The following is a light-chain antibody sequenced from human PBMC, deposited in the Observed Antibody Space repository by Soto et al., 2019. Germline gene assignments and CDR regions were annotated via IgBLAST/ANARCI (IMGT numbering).Light chain of an antibody. CDR1: QSVSSNY. V-gene: IGKV3-20*01. CDR3: QHYGRSAYT. CDR2: GAS. J-gene: IGKJ2*01. Sequence: EIVLTQSPGTLSLSPGERATLSCRASQSVSSNYLAWYQQKPGQAPRLLIYGASSRATGIPDRFSGSGSGTDFTLTISRLESEDFAVYYCQHYGRSAYTFGQGTTLEI.